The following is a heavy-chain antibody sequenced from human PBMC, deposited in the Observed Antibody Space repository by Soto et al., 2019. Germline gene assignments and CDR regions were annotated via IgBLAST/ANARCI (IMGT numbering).Heavy chain of an antibody. CDR1: GGSVISGGYY. Sequence: QVPLQESGPGLVNPSQTLSLTCTVSGGSVISGGYYWTWIRQHPGKGLEWIGYIHYSGNTYCNPSLQSRVAISLDTSKNQFSLKLSSVTAADTAVYYCARDRYSYGFVDYWGQGTLVTVSS. CDR2: IHYSGNT. J-gene: IGHJ4*02. V-gene: IGHV4-31*03. D-gene: IGHD5-18*01. CDR3: ARDRYSYGFVDY.